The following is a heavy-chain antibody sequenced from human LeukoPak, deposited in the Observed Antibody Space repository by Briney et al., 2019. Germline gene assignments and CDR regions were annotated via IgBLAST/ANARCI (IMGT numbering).Heavy chain of an antibody. CDR1: GYTFTSYG. Sequence: ASVKVSCKASGYTFTSYGISWVRQAPGQGLEWMGWISAYNGNTNYAQKLQGRVTMTTDTSTSTAYMELRSLRSDDTAVYYCARVNWNDLSTNWFDPWGQGTLVTVSS. D-gene: IGHD1-20*01. V-gene: IGHV1-18*01. CDR2: ISAYNGNT. J-gene: IGHJ5*02. CDR3: ARVNWNDLSTNWFDP.